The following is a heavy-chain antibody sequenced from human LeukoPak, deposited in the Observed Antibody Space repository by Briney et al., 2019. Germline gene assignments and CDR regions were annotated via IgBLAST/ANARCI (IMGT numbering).Heavy chain of an antibody. Sequence: GGSLRLSCAASGFTFSSYWMSWVRQAPGKGLEWVANIKQDGSEKYYVDSVKGRFTISRDNAKNSLYLQMNSLRAEDTAVYYRARDSYYDFWRAKFDYWGQGTLVTVSS. CDR3: ARDSYYDFWRAKFDY. CDR1: GFTFSSYW. D-gene: IGHD3-3*01. J-gene: IGHJ4*02. CDR2: IKQDGSEK. V-gene: IGHV3-7*01.